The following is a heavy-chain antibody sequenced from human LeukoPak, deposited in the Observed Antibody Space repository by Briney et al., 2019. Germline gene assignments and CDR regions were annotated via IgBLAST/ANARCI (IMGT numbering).Heavy chain of an antibody. V-gene: IGHV3-30*18. D-gene: IGHD6-19*01. Sequence: GGSLRLSCAASGFTFSSYGMHWVRQAPGKGLEWVAVISYDGSNKYYADSVKGRFTISRNNSKNTLYLQMNSLRAEDTAVYYCAKMGSAGTWKTREDAFDIWGQGTMVTVSS. CDR3: AKMGSAGTWKTREDAFDI. CDR2: ISYDGSNK. J-gene: IGHJ3*02. CDR1: GFTFSSYG.